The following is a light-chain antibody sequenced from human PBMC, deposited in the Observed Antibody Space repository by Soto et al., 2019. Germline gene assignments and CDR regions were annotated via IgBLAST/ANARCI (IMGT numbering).Light chain of an antibody. CDR1: QTVSSSY. V-gene: IGKV3-20*01. CDR2: GAS. CDR3: QQYGTSPMYT. J-gene: IGKJ2*01. Sequence: EIGLTQSPGTLSLSPGERATLSCRASQTVSSSYLAWYQQKPGQAPRLLIYGASTRATGIPGRFSGSASGTDFTLTISRLEPEDFAVYYCQQYGTSPMYTFGQGTNLEIK.